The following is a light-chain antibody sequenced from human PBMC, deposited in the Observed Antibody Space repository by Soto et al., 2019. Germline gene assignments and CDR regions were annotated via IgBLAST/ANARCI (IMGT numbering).Light chain of an antibody. CDR3: SSYTSSNTLV. J-gene: IGLJ1*01. V-gene: IGLV2-14*01. CDR2: EVT. Sequence: QSALTQPASVSGSPGQSITISCTGGSSDIGGYNYVSWFQQHPGKAPKLMIYEVTNRPSGVSNRFTGSKSGSTASLSISGLQAEDEADYSCSSYTSSNTLVFGTGTKLTVL. CDR1: SSDIGGYNY.